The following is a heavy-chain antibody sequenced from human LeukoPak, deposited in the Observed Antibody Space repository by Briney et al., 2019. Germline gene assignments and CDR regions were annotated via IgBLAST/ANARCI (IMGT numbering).Heavy chain of an antibody. CDR1: GFTFSSYG. D-gene: IGHD6-13*01. CDR3: AKGAPYSSSWLYYFDY. CDR2: IRYDGGNK. V-gene: IGHV3-30*02. J-gene: IGHJ4*02. Sequence: GGSLRLSCAASGFTFSSYGMHWVRQAPGKGLEWVAFIRYDGGNKHYADSVKGRFTISRDNSKNTLYLQMNSLRAEDTAVYYCAKGAPYSSSWLYYFDYWGQGTLVTVSS.